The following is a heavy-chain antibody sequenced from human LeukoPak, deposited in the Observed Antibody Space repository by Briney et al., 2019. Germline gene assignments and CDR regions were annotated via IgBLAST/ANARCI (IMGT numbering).Heavy chain of an antibody. D-gene: IGHD6-19*01. V-gene: IGHV3-66*04. CDR2: IYSGGST. CDR1: GFTFSSYA. J-gene: IGHJ4*02. Sequence: GGSLRLSCAASGFTFSSYAMSWVRQAPGKGLEWVSVIYSGGSTYYADSVKGRFTISRDNSKNTLYLQMNSLRAEDTAVYYCATHGSSGADLFDYWGQGTLVTVSS. CDR3: ATHGSSGADLFDY.